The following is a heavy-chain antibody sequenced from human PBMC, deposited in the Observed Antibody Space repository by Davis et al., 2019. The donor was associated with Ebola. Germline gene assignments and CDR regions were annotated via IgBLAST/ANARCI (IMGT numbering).Heavy chain of an antibody. Sequence: AASVKVSCKASGYTFTSYGISWVRQAPGQGLEWMGRIIPILGIANYAQKFQGRVTITADKSTSTAYMELSSLRSDDTAVYYCARDGYCSSTSCYTLYYYYYGMDVWGQGTTVTVSS. CDR1: GYTFTSYG. J-gene: IGHJ6*02. CDR2: IIPILGIA. D-gene: IGHD2-2*02. V-gene: IGHV1-69*04. CDR3: ARDGYCSSTSCYTLYYYYYGMDV.